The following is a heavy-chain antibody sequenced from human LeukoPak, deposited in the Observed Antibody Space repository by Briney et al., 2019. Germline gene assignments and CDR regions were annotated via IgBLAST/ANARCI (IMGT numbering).Heavy chain of an antibody. J-gene: IGHJ4*02. D-gene: IGHD6-19*01. CDR2: INSDGSST. CDR1: GFTLSGYW. CDR3: ARVSSGWWYFDY. Sequence: GGSLRLSCAASGFTLSGYWMHWVRQAPGKGLVWVSRINSDGSSTTYADSVKGRFTISRDNAKNTLYLQMNRLRAEDTAVYFCARVSSGWWYFDYWGQGTLVTVSS. V-gene: IGHV3-74*01.